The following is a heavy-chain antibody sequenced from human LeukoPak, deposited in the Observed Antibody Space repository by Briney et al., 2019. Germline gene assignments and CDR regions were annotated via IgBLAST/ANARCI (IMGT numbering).Heavy chain of an antibody. J-gene: IGHJ6*02. Sequence: SVKVSCKASGGTFSSYAISWVRQAPGQGLEWMGGIIPIFGTANYAQKFQGRVTITADESTSTAYVELSSLRSEDTAVYYCASGYCSSTSCYATPLNYYYYGMDVWGQGTTVTVSS. CDR2: IIPIFGTA. CDR3: ASGYCSSTSCYATPLNYYYYGMDV. CDR1: GGTFSSYA. V-gene: IGHV1-69*13. D-gene: IGHD2-2*03.